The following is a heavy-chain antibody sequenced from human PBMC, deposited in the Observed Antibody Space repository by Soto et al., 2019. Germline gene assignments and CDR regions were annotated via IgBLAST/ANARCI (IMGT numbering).Heavy chain of an antibody. CDR2: IYYSGST. Sequence: TSETLSLTCTVSGGSMSSYYWSWIRQPPGKGLEWIGYIYYSGSTNYNPSLKSRVTISVDTSKNQFSLKVSSVTAADTAIYYCAGAAPLAEAGRGSWFDPWGQGTLVTVSS. CDR3: AGAAPLAEAGRGSWFDP. J-gene: IGHJ5*02. CDR1: GGSMSSYY. V-gene: IGHV4-59*08. D-gene: IGHD6-13*01.